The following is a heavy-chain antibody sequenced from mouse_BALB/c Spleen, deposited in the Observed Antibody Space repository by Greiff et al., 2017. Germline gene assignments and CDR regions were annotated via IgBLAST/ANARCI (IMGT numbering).Heavy chain of an antibody. V-gene: IGHV5-4*02. CDR1: GFTFSDYY. CDR3: ARDGDYGSGFAY. J-gene: IGHJ3*01. CDR2: ISDGGSYT. Sequence: EVQLVESGGGLVKPGGSLKLSCAASGFTFSDYYMYWVRQTPEKRLEWVATISDGGSYTYYPDSVKGRFTISRDNAKNNLYLQMSSLKSEDTAMYYCARDGDYGSGFAYWGQGTLVTVSA. D-gene: IGHD1-1*01.